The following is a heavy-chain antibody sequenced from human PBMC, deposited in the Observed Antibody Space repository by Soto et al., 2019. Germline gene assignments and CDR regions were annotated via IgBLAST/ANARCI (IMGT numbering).Heavy chain of an antibody. CDR1: GVSVSSGDYY. J-gene: IGHJ5*02. V-gene: IGHV4-61*08. CDR2: IYYSWNT. CDR3: ARIPVDTSMIYWLDP. Sequence: ETLALACPVSGVSVSSGDYYWSWIRQPPGKGLEWIGYIYYSWNTNYNPSLKSRVIISVDTSKNLSSLKLTSVTAADTAVYYCARIPVDTSMIYWLDPWGQGTLVTVSS. D-gene: IGHD5-18*01.